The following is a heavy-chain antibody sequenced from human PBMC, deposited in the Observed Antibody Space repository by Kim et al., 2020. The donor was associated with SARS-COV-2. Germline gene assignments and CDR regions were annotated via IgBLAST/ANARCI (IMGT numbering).Heavy chain of an antibody. CDR2: IWYDGSNK. Sequence: GGSLRLSCAASGFTFSSYGMHWVRQAPGKGLEWVAVIWYDGSNKYYADSVKGRFTISRDNSKNTLYLQMNSLRAEDTAVYYCARDPGFLEWLSYYFDYWGQGTLVTVSS. CDR1: GFTFSSYG. J-gene: IGHJ4*02. D-gene: IGHD3-3*01. V-gene: IGHV3-33*01. CDR3: ARDPGFLEWLSYYFDY.